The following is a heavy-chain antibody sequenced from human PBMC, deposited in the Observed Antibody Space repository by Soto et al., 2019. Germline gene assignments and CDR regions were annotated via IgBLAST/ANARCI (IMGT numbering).Heavy chain of an antibody. CDR1: GGSISSYY. J-gene: IGHJ5*02. D-gene: IGHD5-12*01. Sequence: NPSETLSLTCTVSGGSISSYYWSWIRQPPGKGLEWIGYIYYSGSTNYNPSLKSRVTISVDTSKNQFSLKLSSVTAADTAVYYCARDLNINWFDPWGQGTLVTVSS. CDR3: ARDLNINWFDP. V-gene: IGHV4-59*01. CDR2: IYYSGST.